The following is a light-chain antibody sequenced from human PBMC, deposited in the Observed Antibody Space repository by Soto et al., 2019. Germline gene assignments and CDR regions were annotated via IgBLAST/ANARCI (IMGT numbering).Light chain of an antibody. CDR1: QSVSSD. CDR3: HQYSTSYPLT. CDR2: GVY. J-gene: IGKJ4*01. Sequence: EIVVSLSPATLSVSKGERASLSCRASQSVSSDLAWYHQKPGQAPRLLISGVYSRAAGIPDRFSGSGSGTDFTLTISRLEPEDFAVYYCHQYSTSYPLTFGGGTKVDIK. V-gene: IGKV3-20*01.